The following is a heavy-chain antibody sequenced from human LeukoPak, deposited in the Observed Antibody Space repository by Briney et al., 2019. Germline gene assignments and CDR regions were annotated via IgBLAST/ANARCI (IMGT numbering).Heavy chain of an antibody. Sequence: GGSLRLSCAASGFTFSTYAMHWVRQAPGRGLEWVTVISYDGSIKYYADSVKGRFTISRDNSKNTVYLQMHSLRDEDTAVYYCAKGGEMATIEESDYWGQGTVVTVSS. V-gene: IGHV3-30*18. J-gene: IGHJ4*02. CDR1: GFTFSTYA. D-gene: IGHD5-24*01. CDR3: AKGGEMATIEESDY. CDR2: ISYDGSIK.